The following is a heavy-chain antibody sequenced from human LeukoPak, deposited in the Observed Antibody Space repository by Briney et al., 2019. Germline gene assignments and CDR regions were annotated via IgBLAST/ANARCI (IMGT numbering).Heavy chain of an antibody. Sequence: GGSLRLSCAASGFTFSRYSMNWVRQAPGKGLEWVSSISSSSSYIYYADSVKGRFTISRDNAKNSLYLQMNSLRAEDTAVYYCARLTRYRFYIDYWGQGTLVTVSS. D-gene: IGHD1-26*01. J-gene: IGHJ4*02. CDR2: ISSSSSYI. CDR3: ARLTRYRFYIDY. V-gene: IGHV3-21*01. CDR1: GFTFSRYS.